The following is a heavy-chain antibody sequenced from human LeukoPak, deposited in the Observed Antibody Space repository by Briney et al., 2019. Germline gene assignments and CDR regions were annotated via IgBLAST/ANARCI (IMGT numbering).Heavy chain of an antibody. J-gene: IGHJ4*02. CDR1: GFTFSNYA. CDR2: ISGSGGST. CDR3: AKGWLRALDY. Sequence: TGGSLGLSCAASGFTFSNYAMSWVRQTPGKGLEWVSGISGSGGSTNYADSVKGRFTISRDNSKNTLYLQMNSLRAEDTAVFYCAKGWLRALDYWGQGTLVTVSS. V-gene: IGHV3-23*01. D-gene: IGHD5-12*01.